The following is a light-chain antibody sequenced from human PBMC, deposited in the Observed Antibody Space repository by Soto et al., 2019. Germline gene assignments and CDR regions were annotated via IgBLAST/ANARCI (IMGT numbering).Light chain of an antibody. CDR3: QHYNSYSGT. V-gene: IGKV1-5*01. J-gene: IGKJ1*01. Sequence: DIQMTQSPSTLSASVGDRVTITCRASQSINSWLAWYQQRPGKAPKLLIYDASSLESGVPSRFSGSGSGTEFTLTISSLQPDDVATYYCQHYNSYSGTFXQGTKADIK. CDR1: QSINSW. CDR2: DAS.